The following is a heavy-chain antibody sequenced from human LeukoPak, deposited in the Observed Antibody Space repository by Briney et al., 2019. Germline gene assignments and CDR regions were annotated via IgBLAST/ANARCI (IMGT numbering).Heavy chain of an antibody. J-gene: IGHJ4*02. V-gene: IGHV3-11*06. D-gene: IGHD3-22*01. CDR1: GFTFSDYY. CDR2: ISSSSSYT. CDR3: ASPNYYDSSGYCF. Sequence: GGSLRLSCAASGFTFSDYYMSWIRQAPGKGLEWVSYISSSSSYTNYADSVKGRFTISRDNAKNSLYLQMNSLRAEDTAVYYCASPNYYDSSGYCFWGQGTLVTVSS.